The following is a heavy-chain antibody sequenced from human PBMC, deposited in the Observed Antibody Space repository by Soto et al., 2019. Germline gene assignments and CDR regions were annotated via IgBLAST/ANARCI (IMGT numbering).Heavy chain of an antibody. CDR1: GFTFSSYA. V-gene: IGHV3-30-3*01. CDR3: ARGDYYYDSSGYYPRGFDY. D-gene: IGHD3-22*01. Sequence: QVQLVESGGGVVQPGRSLRLSCAASGFTFSSYAMHWVRQAPGKGLEWVAVISYDGSNKYYADSVKGRFTISRDNSKNKQYLQMNSLRAEDTAVYYCARGDYYYDSSGYYPRGFDYWGQGTLVTVSS. J-gene: IGHJ4*02. CDR2: ISYDGSNK.